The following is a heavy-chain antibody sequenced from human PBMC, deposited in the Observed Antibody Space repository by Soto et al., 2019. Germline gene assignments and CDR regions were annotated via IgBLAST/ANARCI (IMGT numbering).Heavy chain of an antibody. D-gene: IGHD1-26*01. CDR2: ISGSGGNT. V-gene: IGHV3-23*01. J-gene: IGHJ4*02. CDR3: AKEGRTVEVTTAGFNY. Sequence: EVQVLESGGGLVQPGGSLRLSCAASGFTFSSYAMNWVRQAPGKGLEWVSRISGSGGNTYYADSVKGRFTISRDNSKNALYLQMNSLRAEATAVYYCAKEGRTVEVTTAGFNYWGQGTLVTVSS. CDR1: GFTFSSYA.